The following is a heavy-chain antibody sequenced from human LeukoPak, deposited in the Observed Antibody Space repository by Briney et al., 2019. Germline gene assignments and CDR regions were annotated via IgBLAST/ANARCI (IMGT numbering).Heavy chain of an antibody. Sequence: SETLSLTCTVSGGSISSYYWSWIRQPPGKGLEWIGYIYYSGSTNYNPSLKSRVTISVDTSKNQFSLKLSSVTAADTAVYYCASPGLYYDFWSGYYAFDIWGQGTMVTVSS. CDR3: ASPGLYYDFWSGYYAFDI. D-gene: IGHD3-3*01. CDR1: GGSISSYY. CDR2: IYYSGST. J-gene: IGHJ3*02. V-gene: IGHV4-59*12.